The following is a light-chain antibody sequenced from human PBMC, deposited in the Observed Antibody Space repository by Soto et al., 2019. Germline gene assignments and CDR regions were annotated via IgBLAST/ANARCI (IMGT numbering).Light chain of an antibody. V-gene: IGLV2-11*01. J-gene: IGLJ1*01. CDR3: CSYAGSYTFV. Sequence: QSVLTQPRSVSGSPGQSVTISCTGTSSDVGVYNYVSWYQQYPGKAPKIMIYDVSKRPSGVPDRFSGSKSDNTASLTISGLQAEDDADYYCCSYAGSYTFVFGIGTKLTVL. CDR2: DVS. CDR1: SSDVGVYNY.